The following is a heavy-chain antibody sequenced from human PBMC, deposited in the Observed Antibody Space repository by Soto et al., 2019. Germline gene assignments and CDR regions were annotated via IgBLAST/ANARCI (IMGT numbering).Heavy chain of an antibody. CDR1: GGTFSTSA. CDR3: ARDNDRLQLGGNYSYILDV. V-gene: IGHV1-69*12. CDR2: IMPVFPTP. J-gene: IGHJ6*02. Sequence: QVQLVQSGAEVKKPGSSVKVSCKASGGTFSTSAISWVRQAPGQGLEWVGGIMPVFPTPDYAQNFQGRVTITADQSTTTAYLELTSLRADDTAVYYCARDNDRLQLGGNYSYILDVWGQGTAITVSS. D-gene: IGHD1-1*01.